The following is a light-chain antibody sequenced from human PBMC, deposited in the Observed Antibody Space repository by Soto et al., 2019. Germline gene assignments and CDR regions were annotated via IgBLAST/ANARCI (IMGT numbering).Light chain of an antibody. CDR2: KAS. V-gene: IGKV1-5*03. J-gene: IGKJ1*01. Sequence: EIQITQSPSTLSGSVGDSVTITCRASQTISSWLAWYQQKPGKAPKLLIYKASTLKSGVPSRFSGSGSGTEFTLTISSLQPDDFATYYCQHYNSYSEAFGQGTKVDIK. CDR3: QHYNSYSEA. CDR1: QTISSW.